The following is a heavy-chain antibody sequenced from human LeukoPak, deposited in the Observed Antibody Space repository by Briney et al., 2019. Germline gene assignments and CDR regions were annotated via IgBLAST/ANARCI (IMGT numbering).Heavy chain of an antibody. CDR2: ISGSGGST. J-gene: IGHJ4*02. Sequence: GGSLRLSCAASGFTFSSYGMSWVRQAPGKGLEWVSAISGSGGSTYYADSVKGRFTISRDNSKNTPYLQMNSLRAEDTAVYYCAKVSNGYYTAWYGGSFDSWGQGTLVTVSS. V-gene: IGHV3-23*01. CDR1: GFTFSSYG. D-gene: IGHD6-19*01. CDR3: AKVSNGYYTAWYGGSFDS.